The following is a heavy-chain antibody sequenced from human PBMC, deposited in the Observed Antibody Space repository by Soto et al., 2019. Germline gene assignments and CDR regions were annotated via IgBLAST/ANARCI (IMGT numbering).Heavy chain of an antibody. J-gene: IGHJ4*02. CDR1: GDTFAFYS. V-gene: IGHV1-69*02. CDR2: INPILSMS. Sequence: QVQLVHSGAEVKRPGSSVKVSCKASGDTFAFYSINWVRQAPGLGLEWMGRINPILSMSNYAQRFQGRVTMTADKSTSTAYMVLNSLRSEDTAMYYCATSYGSGYRAFDYWGQGARVTVSS. D-gene: IGHD3-10*01. CDR3: ATSYGSGYRAFDY.